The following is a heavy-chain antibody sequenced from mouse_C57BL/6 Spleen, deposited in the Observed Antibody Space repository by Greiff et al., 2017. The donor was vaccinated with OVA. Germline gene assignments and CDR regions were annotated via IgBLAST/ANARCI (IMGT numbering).Heavy chain of an antibody. J-gene: IGHJ4*01. Sequence: QVQLQQPGAELVKPGASVKLSCKASGYTFTSYWMHWVKQRPGQGLEWIGMIHLNSGSTNYNEKLKSKATLTVDKSSSTAYMQLSSLTSEDSAVYYCARESPYGPYAMDYWGQGTSVTVSS. D-gene: IGHD1-1*02. V-gene: IGHV1-64*01. CDR2: IHLNSGST. CDR1: GYTFTSYW. CDR3: ARESPYGPYAMDY.